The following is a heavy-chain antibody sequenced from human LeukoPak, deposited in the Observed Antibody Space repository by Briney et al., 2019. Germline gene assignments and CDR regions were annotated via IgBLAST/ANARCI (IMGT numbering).Heavy chain of an antibody. V-gene: IGHV3-15*01. CDR3: TTDTLYYYDSSGYQYFDY. D-gene: IGHD3-22*01. CDR1: GFTFSNAW. Sequence: GGSLRLPCAASGFTFSNAWMSWVRQAPGKGLEWVGRIKSKTDGGTTDYAAPVKGRFTISRDDPKNTLYLQMNSLKTEDTAVYYCTTDTLYYYDSSGYQYFDYWGQGTLVTVSS. J-gene: IGHJ4*02. CDR2: IKSKTDGGTT.